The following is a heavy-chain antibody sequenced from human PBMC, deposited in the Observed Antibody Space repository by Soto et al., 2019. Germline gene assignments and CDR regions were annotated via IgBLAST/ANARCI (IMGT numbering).Heavy chain of an antibody. CDR1: GFTFSDYY. CDR3: ARGSVLENPIWGTPHDYYYYMDV. J-gene: IGHJ6*03. V-gene: IGHV3-11*01. D-gene: IGHD3-16*01. CDR2: ISSSGSTI. Sequence: GGSLRLSCAASGFTFSDYYMSWIRQAPGKGLEWVSYISSSGSTIYYADSVKGRFTISRDNAKNSLYLQMNSLRAEDTAVYYCARGSVLENPIWGTPHDYYYYMDVWGKGTTVTVSS.